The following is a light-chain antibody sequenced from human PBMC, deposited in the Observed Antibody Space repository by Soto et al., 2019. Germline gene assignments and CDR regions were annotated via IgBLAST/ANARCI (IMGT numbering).Light chain of an antibody. CDR2: GAS. CDR1: QSVSSSY. V-gene: IGKV3D-20*02. Sequence: EIVLRQSPGTLSLCPGERATLSCRASQSVSSSYSAWYQQPPGPAPRLLIYGASSRATGLPDRFSGSGSGTDFTLTISSLEPEDFAVYYCQQRSNSPTFGGGTKVDI. J-gene: IGKJ4*01. CDR3: QQRSNSPT.